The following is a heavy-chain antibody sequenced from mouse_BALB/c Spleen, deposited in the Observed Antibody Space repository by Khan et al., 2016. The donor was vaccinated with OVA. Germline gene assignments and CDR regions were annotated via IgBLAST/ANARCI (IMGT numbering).Heavy chain of an antibody. CDR1: GFKIKDYY. Sequence: IQLVQSGAELVRSGASVKLSCTGSGFKIKDYYIHWVKQRPEQGLEWIGRIDPANGKTEYAPKFQGRATLTADTSSNTAYMLLTSLTSEYTVVYYCNAGGNFLWGQGTTLTVSS. D-gene: IGHD2-1*01. J-gene: IGHJ2*01. CDR3: NAGGNFL. V-gene: IGHV14-4*02. CDR2: IDPANGKT.